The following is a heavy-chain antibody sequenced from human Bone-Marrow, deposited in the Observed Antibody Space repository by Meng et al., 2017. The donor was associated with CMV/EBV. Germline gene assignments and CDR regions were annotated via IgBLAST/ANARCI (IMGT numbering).Heavy chain of an antibody. CDR3: ARGPRVYDYVWGSYRYSGGRLNMDV. CDR2: INPNTGDA. V-gene: IGHV1-2*02. D-gene: IGHD3-16*02. Sequence: ASVKVSCKASGYTFTGYNIHWVRQAPGAGLEWMGWINPNTGDARYAPSFQGRVTLTSDTSISTAYMELSSLRSEDTAVYYCARGPRVYDYVWGSYRYSGGRLNMDVWGQGTTVTVSS. CDR1: GYTFTGYN. J-gene: IGHJ6*02.